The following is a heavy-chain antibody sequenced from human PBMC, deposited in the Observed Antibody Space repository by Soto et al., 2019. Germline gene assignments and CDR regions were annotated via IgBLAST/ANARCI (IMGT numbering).Heavy chain of an antibody. V-gene: IGHV3-30-3*01. J-gene: IGHJ3*02. Sequence: QVQLVESGGGVVQPGRSLRLSCAASGFSFSSYAMHWVRQAPGKGLEWVAVISYDGSNIYYADSVKGRFTISRDNSKNSLYLQMSSLRAEDTAAHYCARDSRATGAGAFDIWGLGTMVTVSS. CDR2: ISYDGSNI. D-gene: IGHD1-26*01. CDR1: GFSFSSYA. CDR3: ARDSRATGAGAFDI.